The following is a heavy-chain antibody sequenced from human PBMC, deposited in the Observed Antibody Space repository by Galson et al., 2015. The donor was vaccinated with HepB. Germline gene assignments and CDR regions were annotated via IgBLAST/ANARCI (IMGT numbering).Heavy chain of an antibody. CDR2: INPSGDST. CDR3: ARGDEYDSSGYYYVSNPSNWFDP. J-gene: IGHJ5*02. Sequence: SVKVSCKASGYTFTSYYIHWVRQAPGQGLEWMGIINPSGDSTGYAQKFQGRVTMTRDTSTSTVYMELSSLRSEDTAVYYCARGDEYDSSGYYYVSNPSNWFDPWGQGTLVTVSS. CDR1: GYTFTSYY. D-gene: IGHD3-22*01. V-gene: IGHV1-46*01.